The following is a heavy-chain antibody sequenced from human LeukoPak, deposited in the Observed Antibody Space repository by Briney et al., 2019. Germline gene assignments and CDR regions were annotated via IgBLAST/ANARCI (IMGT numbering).Heavy chain of an antibody. V-gene: IGHV3-74*01. D-gene: IGHD5-18*01. CDR3: AKCRRYSSELIDY. J-gene: IGHJ4*02. Sequence: GGSLRLSCAASGFTFSSYWMHWVREAPGKGLVWVSRISSDGSSTNYADSVKGRFTISRDNSKNTLYLQLNSLRAEDSAVYYCAKCRRYSSELIDYWGQGTLVTVSS. CDR2: ISSDGSST. CDR1: GFTFSSYW.